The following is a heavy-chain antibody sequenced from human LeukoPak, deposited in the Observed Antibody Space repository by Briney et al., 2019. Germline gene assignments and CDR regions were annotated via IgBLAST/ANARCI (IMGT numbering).Heavy chain of an antibody. V-gene: IGHV4-59*01. J-gene: IGHJ4*02. CDR2: IYYTGST. D-gene: IGHD6-13*01. CDR3: ARDARAGNFDY. CDR1: GGSISSYY. Sequence: PSETLSLTCAVSGGSISSYYWSWIRQPPGKGLEYIGYIYYTGSTYYNPSLKSRVTISVDTSKNQFSLRLSSVTAADTAVYYCARDARAGNFDYWGQGILVTVSS.